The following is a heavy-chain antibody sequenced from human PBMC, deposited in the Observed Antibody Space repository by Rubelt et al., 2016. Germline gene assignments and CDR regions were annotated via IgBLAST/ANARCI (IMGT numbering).Heavy chain of an antibody. CDR3: AREGITGTLDY. CDR2: GST. D-gene: IGHD1-20*01. Sequence: GSTYYADSVKGRFTISRDNSKNTLYLQMNSLRAEDTAVYYCAREGITGTLDYWGQGTLVTVSS. J-gene: IGHJ4*02. V-gene: IGHV3-23*01.